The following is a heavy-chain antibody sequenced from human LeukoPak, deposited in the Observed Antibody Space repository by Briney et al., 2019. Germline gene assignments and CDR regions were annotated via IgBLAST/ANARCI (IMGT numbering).Heavy chain of an antibody. CDR2: ISYDGNSK. J-gene: IGHJ5*02. CDR1: GLTFNTLA. D-gene: IGHD7-27*01. V-gene: IGHV3-30-3*01. CDR3: ARDLSSAPHDENWAANRFDP. Sequence: GRSLRLSCAASGLTFNTLAFHWVRQAPGKGLEWLAIISYDGNSKFYADSVKDRFTVSRDNSKNTLYLQVSSLTTEDTAVYYCARDLSSAPHDENWAANRFDPWGQGTLVTVSS.